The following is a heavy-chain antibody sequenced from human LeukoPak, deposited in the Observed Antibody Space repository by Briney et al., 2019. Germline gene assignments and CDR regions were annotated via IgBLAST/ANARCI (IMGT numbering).Heavy chain of an antibody. Sequence: SETLSLTCTVSGGSISRSSYYWDWIRQPPGKGLEWIGNIYYSGSTSYNPSLKSRVTISVDTSKNQFSLRLSSVTAADTAVYYCARRVAGSGYRDYWGQGTLVTVSS. D-gene: IGHD3-22*01. CDR1: GGSISRSSYY. V-gene: IGHV4-39*01. CDR3: ARRVAGSGYRDY. CDR2: IYYSGST. J-gene: IGHJ4*02.